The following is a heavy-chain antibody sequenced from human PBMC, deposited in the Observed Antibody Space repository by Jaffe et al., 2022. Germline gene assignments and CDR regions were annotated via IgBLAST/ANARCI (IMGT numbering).Heavy chain of an antibody. CDR1: GGSISSYY. D-gene: IGHD4-17*01. V-gene: IGHV4-59*01. Sequence: QVQLQESGPGLVKPSETLSLTCTVSGGSISSYYWSWIRQPPGKGLEWIGYIYYSGSTNYNPSLKSRVTISVDTSKNQFSLKLSSVTAADTAVYYCARVDYGGNSAEQYNWFDPWGQGTLVTVSS. J-gene: IGHJ5*02. CDR3: ARVDYGGNSAEQYNWFDP. CDR2: IYYSGST.